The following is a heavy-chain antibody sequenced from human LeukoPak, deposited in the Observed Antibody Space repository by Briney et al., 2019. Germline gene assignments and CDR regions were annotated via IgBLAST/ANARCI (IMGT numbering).Heavy chain of an antibody. J-gene: IGHJ4*02. CDR3: ARGPSSSWYVDY. Sequence: ASVKVSCKASGYTFTSYGISWVRQAPGQGLEWMGWISAYNGNTYYAQKLQGRVTMTTDTSTSTAYMELSSLRSEDTAVYYCARGPSSSWYVDYWGQGTLVTVSS. CDR1: GYTFTSYG. CDR2: ISAYNGNT. V-gene: IGHV1-18*01. D-gene: IGHD6-13*01.